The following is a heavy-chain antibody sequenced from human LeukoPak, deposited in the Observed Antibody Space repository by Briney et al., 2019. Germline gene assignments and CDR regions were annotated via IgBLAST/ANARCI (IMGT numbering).Heavy chain of an antibody. CDR3: APLIGAYFDY. CDR1: GYTFTKHP. CDR2: INTGNGNT. D-gene: IGHD3-10*01. Sequence: ASVRVSCKTSGYTFTKHPMHWVRQAPGQRLEWMGWINTGNGNTKYSEKFQGRVAITRDTSASTAYMELNSLTSEDTALYYCAPLIGAYFDYWGQGTLVTVSS. J-gene: IGHJ4*02. V-gene: IGHV1-3*04.